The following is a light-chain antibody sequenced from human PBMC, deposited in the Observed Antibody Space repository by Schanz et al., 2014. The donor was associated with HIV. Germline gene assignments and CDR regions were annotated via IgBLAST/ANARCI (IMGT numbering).Light chain of an antibody. V-gene: IGKV2-28*01. CDR3: MQARYGPYS. CDR1: QSLLHSNGYNY. CDR2: LGS. Sequence: DIVMTQSPLSLPVTPGEPASISCRSSQSLLHSNGYNYLDWYLQKPGQSPQLLIYLGSNRASGVPDRVSGSGSGTDFTLKISRVEAEDVGVYYCMQARYGPYSFGGGTYVEI. J-gene: IGKJ4*01.